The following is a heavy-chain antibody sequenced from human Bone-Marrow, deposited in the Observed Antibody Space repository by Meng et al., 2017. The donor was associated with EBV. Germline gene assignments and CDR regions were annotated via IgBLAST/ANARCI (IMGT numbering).Heavy chain of an antibody. J-gene: IGHJ4*02. CDR2: LIPMSGAP. V-gene: IGHV1-69*01. CDR1: GGTFSSDA. D-gene: IGHD3-10*01. CDR3: ASESGRGYTPDY. Sequence: QVQLVQSGAEVKKPGSSVKVAGKTSGGTFSSDAISWVRQAPGQGLEWMGGLIPMSGAPNYAQKFQGRVTITADESTSTHYMDLSSLRSEDTAVYYCASESGRGYTPDYWGQGTLVTVSS.